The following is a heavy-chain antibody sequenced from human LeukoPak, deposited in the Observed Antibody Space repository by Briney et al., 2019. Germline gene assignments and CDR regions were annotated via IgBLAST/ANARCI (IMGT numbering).Heavy chain of an antibody. CDR2: INHSGST. CDR1: GESFSDYY. D-gene: IGHD4-23*01. V-gene: IGHV4-34*01. J-gene: IGHJ4*02. Sequence: PSETPSLTCAVYGESFSDYYWSWIRQPPGKGLEWIGEINHSGSTNYNPSLKSRVTISVDTSKNQFSLRLSSVTAADTAVYYCAREVPHDRTYYGGNPSYWGQGTLVTVSS. CDR3: AREVPHDRTYYGGNPSY.